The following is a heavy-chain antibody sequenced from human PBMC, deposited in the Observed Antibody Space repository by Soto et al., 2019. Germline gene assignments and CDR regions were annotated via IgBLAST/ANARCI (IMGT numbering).Heavy chain of an antibody. CDR2: ISYDGNNK. CDR3: ARDSLVAVVDY. CDR1: GFTFNTCA. V-gene: IGHV3-30-3*01. J-gene: IGHJ4*02. D-gene: IGHD2-15*01. Sequence: PGGSLRLSCAASGFTFNTCAMHWVRQAPGKGLEWVTLISYDGNNKYYTDSVKGRFTISRDTSKNTLYLQMNSLRAEDTAVYYCARDSLVAVVDYWGQGTLVTVS.